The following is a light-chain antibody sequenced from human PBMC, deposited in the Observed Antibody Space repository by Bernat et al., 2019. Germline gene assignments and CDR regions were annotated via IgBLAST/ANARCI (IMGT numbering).Light chain of an antibody. CDR2: AAS. V-gene: IGKV1-6*01. Sequence: AIQMTQSPSSLSASVGDRVTITCRASQGIGNDLGWYQQQPGKAPKLLIYAASTLQSGVPSRFSGSGSGTDFTLTISSLQPEDFATYYCLQDYNYPRTLGQGTKVEIK. J-gene: IGKJ1*01. CDR3: LQDYNYPRT. CDR1: QGIGND.